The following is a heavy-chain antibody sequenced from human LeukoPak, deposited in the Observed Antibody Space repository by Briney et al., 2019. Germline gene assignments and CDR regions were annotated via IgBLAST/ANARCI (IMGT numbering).Heavy chain of an antibody. CDR3: ARDRGRPTTVTKRYYYYYGMDV. J-gene: IGHJ6*02. CDR1: GGSISSGGYY. Sequence: SSETLSLTCTVSGGSISSGGYYWSWIRQHPGKGLEWIGYIYYSGSTYYNPSLKSRVTISVDTSKNQFSLKLSSVTAADTAVYYCARDRGRPTTVTKRYYYYYGMDVWGQGTTVTVS. V-gene: IGHV4-31*03. CDR2: IYYSGST. D-gene: IGHD4-11*01.